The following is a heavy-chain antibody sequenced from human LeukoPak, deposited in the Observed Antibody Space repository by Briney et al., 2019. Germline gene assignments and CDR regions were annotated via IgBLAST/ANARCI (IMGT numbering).Heavy chain of an antibody. Sequence: PGGSLRLSCAASGFTFDDYAMHWVRQAPGKGLEWVSLISWDGGSTYYADSVKGRFTISRDNSKNSLYLQMNSLRAEDTALYYCAKGGPGSYYRGYYMDVWGKGTTVTVSS. CDR3: AKGGPGSYYRGYYMDV. D-gene: IGHD3-10*01. CDR2: ISWDGGST. J-gene: IGHJ6*03. CDR1: GFTFDDYA. V-gene: IGHV3-43D*04.